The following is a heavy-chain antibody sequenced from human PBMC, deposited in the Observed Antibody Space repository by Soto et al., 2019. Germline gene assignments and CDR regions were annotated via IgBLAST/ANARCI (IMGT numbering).Heavy chain of an antibody. CDR3: VRRALTATTTWGGFDV. J-gene: IGHJ3*01. CDR1: GLTFSNFV. D-gene: IGHD1-20*01. V-gene: IGHV3-23*01. CDR2: ISPGADVS. Sequence: EVQLLESGGGLVQPGGSLRLSCAASGLTFSNFVMNWVRQAPGKGLEWVSTISPGADVSHYTDSVKGRFTTSRHNSRRTLHLQMDTLRVEDAAVYFCVRRALTATTTWGGFDVWGQGTAVHVSS.